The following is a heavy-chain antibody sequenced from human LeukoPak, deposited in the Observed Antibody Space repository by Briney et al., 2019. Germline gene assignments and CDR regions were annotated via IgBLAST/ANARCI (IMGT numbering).Heavy chain of an antibody. CDR1: GFTFSDYY. J-gene: IGHJ5*02. CDR2: VSNSGGST. D-gene: IGHD4-17*01. V-gene: IGHV3-23*01. Sequence: PGGSLRLSCATSGFTFSDYYMDWVRQAPGKGLEWVSTVSNSGGSTYFADSVKGRFTVSRENSKNTVYLQMNSLSAEDTAVYYCTKVVRRAYGSFDPWGQGTLVFVSS. CDR3: TKVVRRAYGSFDP.